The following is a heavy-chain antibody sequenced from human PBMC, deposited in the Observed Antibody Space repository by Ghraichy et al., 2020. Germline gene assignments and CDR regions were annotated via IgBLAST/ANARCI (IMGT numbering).Heavy chain of an antibody. CDR2: IHYSGST. CDR3: ARRLGGSSEIDD. D-gene: IGHD6-6*01. CDR1: GGSISSNY. Sequence: NLSLTCTVSGGSISSNYWGWIRQPPGKGLEWIGNIHYSGSTYYNPSLKSRVTMSVDASKTQFSLKLSSVTAADTAVYYCARRLGGSSEIDDWGQGTLVTVSS. V-gene: IGHV4-59*04. J-gene: IGHJ4*02.